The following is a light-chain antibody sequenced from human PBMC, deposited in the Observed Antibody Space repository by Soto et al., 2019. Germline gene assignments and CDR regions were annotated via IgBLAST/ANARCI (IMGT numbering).Light chain of an antibody. CDR3: QQRSNWPLP. CDR2: DAS. V-gene: IGKV3-11*01. CDR1: QSVSSY. J-gene: IGKJ4*01. Sequence: EIVLTQSPATLSLSPGERATLSCRASQSVSSYLAWYQQKPGQAPRLLIYDASNRATGIPGRFSGSGSGTDFTLTISSLEPEDLAVYYCQQRSNWPLPFGGGTKVEIK.